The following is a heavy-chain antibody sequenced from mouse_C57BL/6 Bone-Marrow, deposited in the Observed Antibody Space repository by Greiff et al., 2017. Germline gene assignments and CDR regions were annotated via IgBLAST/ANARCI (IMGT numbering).Heavy chain of an antibody. CDR3: TLGPNFDY. CDR2: IDPENGDT. D-gene: IGHD4-1*01. CDR1: GFNIKDDY. Sequence: EVQLVESGAELVRPGASVKLSCTASGFNIKDDYMHWVKQRPEPGLEWIGWIDPENGDTEYASKFQGKATITADTSSNTAYLQLSSLTSEDTAVYYCTLGPNFDYWGQGTTLTVSS. V-gene: IGHV14-4*01. J-gene: IGHJ2*01.